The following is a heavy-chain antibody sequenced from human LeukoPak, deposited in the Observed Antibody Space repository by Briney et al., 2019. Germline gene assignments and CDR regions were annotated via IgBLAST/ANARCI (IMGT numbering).Heavy chain of an antibody. V-gene: IGHV3-7*01. J-gene: IGHJ4*02. CDR3: ASSFPYCTSGTCAL. Sequence: GGSLGLSCAASGLTFGNYWMTWVRQSPGKGLQWVATIRPDGGASTYLDSVEGRFTISRDNAANSLYLQMNSLGAEDSAIYYCASSFPYCTSGTCALGDQGTLVTVSS. CDR1: GLTFGNYW. CDR2: IRPDGGAS. D-gene: IGHD2-15*01.